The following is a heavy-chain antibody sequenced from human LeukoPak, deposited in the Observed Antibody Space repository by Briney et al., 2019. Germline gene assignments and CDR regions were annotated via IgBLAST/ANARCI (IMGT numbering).Heavy chain of an antibody. J-gene: IGHJ6*03. CDR3: AKAYPSFSGDDPEPGLTDQVYYYYMDA. D-gene: IGHD5-12*01. CDR2: IRYDGSNK. CDR1: GFTLRNFG. V-gene: IGHV3-30*02. Sequence: GGSLRLSRAASGFTLRNFGIHGVRQAPGKGLEGVAFIRYDGSNKYYADSVKGRFTISRDNFKNTLYLQMNSLRPDNTAVYYCAKAYPSFSGDDPEPGLTDQVYYYYMDAWGRGTTVTASS.